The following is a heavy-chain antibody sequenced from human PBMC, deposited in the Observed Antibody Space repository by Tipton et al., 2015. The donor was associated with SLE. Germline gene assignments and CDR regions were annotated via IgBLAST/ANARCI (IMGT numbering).Heavy chain of an antibody. CDR1: GGSISRHY. V-gene: IGHV4-59*11. J-gene: IGHJ4*02. Sequence: TLSLTCTVSGGSISRHYWSWIRQPPGKGLEWIGYIYYSGSTNYNPSLKSRVTISVDTSKNQFSLKLSSVTAADTAVYYCARGGYSSSLGPYYFDYWGQGTLVTVSS. CDR2: IYYSGST. CDR3: ARGGYSSSLGPYYFDY. D-gene: IGHD6-13*01.